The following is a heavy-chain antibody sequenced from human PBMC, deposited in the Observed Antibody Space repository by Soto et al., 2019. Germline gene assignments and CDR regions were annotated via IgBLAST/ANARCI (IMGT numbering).Heavy chain of an antibody. CDR3: ARAGYCSGGSCDDGGYYYGMDV. J-gene: IGHJ6*02. CDR2: IYDSGST. D-gene: IGHD2-15*01. Sequence: SETLSLTCAVSGGSISSGGYSWSWIRQPPGKGREWIGYIYDSGSTYYNPSLKSRVTISVDRSKNQFSLKLSSVTAADTAVYDCARAGYCSGGSCDDGGYYYGMDVWGQGTTVTVSS. V-gene: IGHV4-30-2*01. CDR1: GGSISSGGYS.